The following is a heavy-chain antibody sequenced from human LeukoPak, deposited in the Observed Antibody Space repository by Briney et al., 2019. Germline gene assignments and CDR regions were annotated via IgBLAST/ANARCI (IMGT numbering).Heavy chain of an antibody. J-gene: IGHJ5*02. D-gene: IGHD1-7*01. V-gene: IGHV3-33*08. CDR1: GFSFSSYG. CDR3: VRDRQGNRNYYDL. CDR2: IWYDGSNK. Sequence: PGGSLRLSCAASGFSFSSYGMSWFRQAPGKGLEWVAVIWYDGSNKYYADSVKVRFAISRDNSKNTLYLQMNSLRGEDTAVYYCVRDRQGNRNYYDLWGQGTLVTVSS.